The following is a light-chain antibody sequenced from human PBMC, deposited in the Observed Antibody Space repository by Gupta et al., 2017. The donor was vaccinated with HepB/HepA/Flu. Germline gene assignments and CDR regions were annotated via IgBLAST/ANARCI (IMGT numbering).Light chain of an antibody. J-gene: IGKJ4*01. Sequence: DIQMTPSPSSLSASVGDRVTITCQASQDISNYLNWYQQKPGKAPKLLIYDASNLETGVPSRFSGSGSGTDFTFTISSLQPEDIATYYCQQYDNHPLTFGGGTRVEMK. CDR1: QDISNY. CDR3: QQYDNHPLT. V-gene: IGKV1-33*01. CDR2: DAS.